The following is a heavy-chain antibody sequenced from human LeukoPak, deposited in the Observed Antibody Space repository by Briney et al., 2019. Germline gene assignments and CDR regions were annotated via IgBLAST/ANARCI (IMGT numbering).Heavy chain of an antibody. CDR2: IGTAGDT. CDR1: GFTFSSYD. D-gene: IGHD3-3*01. J-gene: IGHJ3*01. V-gene: IGHV3-13*01. Sequence: GGSLRLSCAASGFTFSSYDMHWVRQATGKGLEWVSAIGTAGDTYYPGSVKGRFTISRENAKNSLYLQMNSLRAGDTAVYYCASGGVLRFLEWLLGSAFDVWGQGTMVTVSS. CDR3: ASGGVLRFLEWLLGSAFDV.